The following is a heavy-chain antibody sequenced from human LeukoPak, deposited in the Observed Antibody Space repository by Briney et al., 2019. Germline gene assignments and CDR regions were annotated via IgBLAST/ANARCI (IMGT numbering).Heavy chain of an antibody. CDR1: GYTFTSYG. CDR2: NSAYNGNT. J-gene: IGHJ4*02. CDR3: ARDIPYSSSWLPDY. V-gene: IGHV1-18*01. Sequence: ASVKVSCKASGYTFTSYGISWVRQAPGQGLEWMGWNSAYNGNTNYAQKLQGRVTMTTDTSTSTAYMELRSLRSDDTAVYYCARDIPYSSSWLPDYWGQGTLVTVSS. D-gene: IGHD6-13*01.